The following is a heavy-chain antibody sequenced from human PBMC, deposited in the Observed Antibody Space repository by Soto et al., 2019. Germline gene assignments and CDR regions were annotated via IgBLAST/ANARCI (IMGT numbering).Heavy chain of an antibody. CDR2: INSDGSSK. CDR3: AVAVAGPTAIGY. V-gene: IGHV3-74*01. D-gene: IGHD6-19*01. J-gene: IGHJ4*02. Sequence: GGXLKLSFAASGFTFSIYWMHWVLQAPGKGLVSVSRINSDGSSKRYAESVKGRFTISRDNDKNTLYMKMKSLRDEDKDVYYCAVAVAGPTAIGYWGQGTLVTVSS. CDR1: GFTFSIYW.